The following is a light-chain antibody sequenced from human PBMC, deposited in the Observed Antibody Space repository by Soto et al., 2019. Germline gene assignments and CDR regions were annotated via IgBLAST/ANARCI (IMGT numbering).Light chain of an antibody. CDR3: QQFSSSPLT. CDR1: QSISSSY. CDR2: RTF. V-gene: IGKV3-20*01. J-gene: IGKJ4*01. Sequence: EIVLTQSPGTLSLSPGERATLSCRASQSISSSYLAWYQQKPGQPPRLLLYRTFSRATGIPDRFRGSGSGTAFTLTISRLEPEDFAVDFCQQFSSSPLTFGGGTKVEI.